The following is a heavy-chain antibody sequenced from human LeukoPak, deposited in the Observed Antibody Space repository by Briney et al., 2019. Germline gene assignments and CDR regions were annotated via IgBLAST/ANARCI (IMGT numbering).Heavy chain of an antibody. Sequence: GGSLRLSCAASGFTLSSYGMHWVRQAPGRGLEWVAVIWYDGSNKYYADSVKGRFTISRDNSKNTLYLQMNSLRAEDTAAYYCASVITGTDDEAFDIWGQGTMVTVSS. V-gene: IGHV3-33*01. D-gene: IGHD1-7*01. J-gene: IGHJ3*02. CDR2: IWYDGSNK. CDR3: ASVITGTDDEAFDI. CDR1: GFTLSSYG.